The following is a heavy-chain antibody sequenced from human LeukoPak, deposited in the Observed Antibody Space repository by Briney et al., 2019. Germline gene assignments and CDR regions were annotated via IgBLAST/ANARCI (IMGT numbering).Heavy chain of an antibody. CDR3: ARLDQNDY. Sequence: GGSLRLSCAASRFTFSSYEMNWVRQAPGKGLEWVAYISRSGTTIYYADSVKGRFTISRDNANNSLYLQMNSLRAEDTAVYYCARLDQNDYWGQGALVTVSS. CDR1: RFTFSSYE. D-gene: IGHD1/OR15-1a*01. CDR2: ISRSGTTI. V-gene: IGHV3-48*03. J-gene: IGHJ4*02.